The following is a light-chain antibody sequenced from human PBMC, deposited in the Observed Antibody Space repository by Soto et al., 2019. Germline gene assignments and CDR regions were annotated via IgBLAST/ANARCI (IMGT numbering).Light chain of an antibody. CDR2: RNN. J-gene: IGLJ2*01. V-gene: IGLV1-47*01. Sequence: QSVLTQPPSASGTPGQRVTISCSGSSSNIGSNYVYWYQQLPGTAPKLLIYRNNQRPSGVPDRFSGSKSGTSASLTISGLQAEDEADYYCCSYAGSDVVFGGGTKLTVL. CDR3: CSYAGSDVV. CDR1: SSNIGSNY.